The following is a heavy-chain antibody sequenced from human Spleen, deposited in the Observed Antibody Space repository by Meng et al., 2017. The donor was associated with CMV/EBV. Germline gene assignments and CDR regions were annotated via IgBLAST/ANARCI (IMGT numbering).Heavy chain of an antibody. CDR2: INHSGST. Sequence: YYWSWNRQPPGKGLEWIGEINHSGSTNYNPPLKSRVTISVDTSKNQFSLKLSSVTAADTAVYYCARDRPPRSPRYCSGGSCPRWFDPWGQGTLVTVSS. D-gene: IGHD2-15*01. CDR1: YY. V-gene: IGHV4-34*01. J-gene: IGHJ5*02. CDR3: ARDRPPRSPRYCSGGSCPRWFDP.